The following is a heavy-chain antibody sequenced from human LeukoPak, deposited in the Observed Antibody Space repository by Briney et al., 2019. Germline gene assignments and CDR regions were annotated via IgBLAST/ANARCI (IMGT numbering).Heavy chain of an antibody. V-gene: IGHV4-59*04. D-gene: IGHD2-2*01. J-gene: IGHJ5*01. CDR2: MSSSGST. CDR3: ARRRRNYAVDS. Sequence: SETLSLTCTVSGGSISSYYWSWIRPPPGKGLEWIGSMSSSGSTYYNPSLKSRVTMSVDTSSNQFSLKLNSVTAADTAVYYCARRRRNYAVDSWGQGTLVTVSS. CDR1: GGSISSYY.